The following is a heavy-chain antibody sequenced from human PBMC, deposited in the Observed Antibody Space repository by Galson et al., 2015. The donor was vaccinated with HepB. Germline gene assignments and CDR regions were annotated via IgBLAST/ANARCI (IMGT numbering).Heavy chain of an antibody. CDR1: GFTFSSYA. Sequence: PVQSLRLSCAASGFTFSSYAMSWVRQAPGKGLEWVSAISGSGGSTYYADSVKGRFTISRDNSKNTLYLQMNSLRAEDTAVYYCAKDNGDVYRDFWSGMGWFDPWGQGTLVTVSS. D-gene: IGHD3-3*01. CDR3: AKDNGDVYRDFWSGMGWFDP. V-gene: IGHV3-23*01. CDR2: ISGSGGST. J-gene: IGHJ5*02.